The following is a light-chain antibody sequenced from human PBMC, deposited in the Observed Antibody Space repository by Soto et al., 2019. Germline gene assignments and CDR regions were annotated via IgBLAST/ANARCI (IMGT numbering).Light chain of an antibody. CDR2: AAS. V-gene: IGKV1-27*01. Sequence: DIQMTQTPPSLSASVGDRVAITCRASQDISKFLAWYQHKPGKVPKLLIYAASTLQSGVPSRFRGSGSGTDFTLTISSLQPEDVATYYCQKYESAPLFTFGPGTRVAVK. CDR1: QDISKF. J-gene: IGKJ3*01. CDR3: QKYESAPLFT.